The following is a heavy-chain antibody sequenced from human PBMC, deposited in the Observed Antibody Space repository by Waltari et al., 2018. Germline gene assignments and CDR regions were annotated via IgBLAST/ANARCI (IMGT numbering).Heavy chain of an antibody. CDR3: VRDQWFAFDI. CDR1: RFTLSNYL. D-gene: IGHD3-22*01. J-gene: IGHJ3*02. Sequence: EVQLVESGGGLVQPGGSLRLSFAASRFTLSNYLMSWVRQAPGKGPEWVANIMTDGREEYYVDSVRGRFTISRDNAKNSLYLQMNSLRPEDTAVYYCVRDQWFAFDIWGQGTMVTVSS. CDR2: IMTDGREE. V-gene: IGHV3-7*01.